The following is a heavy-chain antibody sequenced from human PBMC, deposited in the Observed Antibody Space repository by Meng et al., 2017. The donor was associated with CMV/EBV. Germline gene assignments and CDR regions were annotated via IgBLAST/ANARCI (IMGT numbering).Heavy chain of an antibody. CDR2: INHSGST. D-gene: IGHD1-20*01. Sequence: TCAVYGGSFSGYYWSWIRRPPGEGLEWIGKINHSGSTSYNPSLKSRVTISVDTSKNQFSLKLSSVTAADTAVYYCAVKGYNWNDAFDYWGQGTLVTVSS. CDR1: GGSFSGYY. J-gene: IGHJ4*02. V-gene: IGHV4-34*01. CDR3: AVKGYNWNDAFDY.